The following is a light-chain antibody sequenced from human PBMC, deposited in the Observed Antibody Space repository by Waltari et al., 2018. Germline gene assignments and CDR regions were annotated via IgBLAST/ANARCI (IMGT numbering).Light chain of an antibody. CDR2: AAS. Sequence: AIRMTQSPSSLSASTGDRVTITCRASQGISSYLAWYQQKPGKAPKLLIYAASTLQSGVPSRFSGSGSGTEFTLTISSLQSEDFAVYYCQQYNNWPPYTFGQGTKLDIK. V-gene: IGKV1-8*01. CDR3: QQYNNWPPYT. CDR1: QGISSY. J-gene: IGKJ2*01.